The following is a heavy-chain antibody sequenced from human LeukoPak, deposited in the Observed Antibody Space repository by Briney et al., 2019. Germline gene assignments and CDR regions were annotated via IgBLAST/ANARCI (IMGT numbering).Heavy chain of an antibody. Sequence: SETLSPTCTVSGGSISSYYWSWIRQPPGKGLEWIGYIYYSGSTNYNPSLKSRVTISVDTSKNQFSLKLSSVTAADTAVYYCARVGGYCSSTSCYGGIDPWGQGTLVTVSS. CDR2: IYYSGST. CDR3: ARVGGYCSSTSCYGGIDP. D-gene: IGHD2-2*01. V-gene: IGHV4-59*01. J-gene: IGHJ5*02. CDR1: GGSISSYY.